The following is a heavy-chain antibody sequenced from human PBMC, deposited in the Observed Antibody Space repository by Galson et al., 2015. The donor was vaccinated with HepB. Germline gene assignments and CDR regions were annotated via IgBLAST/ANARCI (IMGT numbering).Heavy chain of an antibody. CDR1: GGSISSDY. CDR3: ARQTTLWFGELSVPAYFDL. CDR2: VYYSGNT. Sequence: SETLSLTCSVSGGSISSDYWSWVRQPPGKGLEWIGSVYYSGNTNYNPSLKSRATISVDTSKKQFSLRLTSVTAADTAVYYCARQTTLWFGELSVPAYFDLWGRGTLVTVSA. V-gene: IGHV4-59*08. D-gene: IGHD3-10*01. J-gene: IGHJ2*01.